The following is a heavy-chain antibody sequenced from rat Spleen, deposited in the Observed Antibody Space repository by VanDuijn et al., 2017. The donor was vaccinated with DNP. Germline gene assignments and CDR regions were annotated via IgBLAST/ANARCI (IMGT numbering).Heavy chain of an antibody. CDR3: TREVYTTDYYYVWYFDF. J-gene: IGHJ1*01. V-gene: IGHV2-1*01. CDR2: IWTGGSA. Sequence: QVQLKESGPGLVQPSQTLSLTCTVAGFSLTSNSVHWVRQPPGKGLEWMGIIWTGGSADYSSVLKSRLSISRDTSKSQVILKMNDLQTEDTAIYFCTREVYTTDYYYVWYFDFWGPGTMVTVSS. D-gene: IGHD1-6*01. CDR1: GFSLTSNS.